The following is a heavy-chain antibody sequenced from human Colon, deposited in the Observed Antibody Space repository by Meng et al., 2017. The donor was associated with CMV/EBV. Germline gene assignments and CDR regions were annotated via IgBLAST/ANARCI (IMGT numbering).Heavy chain of an antibody. J-gene: IGHJ4*02. CDR1: GFTFSSYA. V-gene: IGHV3-23*01. Sequence: GESLKISCAASGFTFSSYAMSWVRQAPGKGLEWASAISGSGSSTYYADSVKGRFTISRDISKNMLYLQMNSLRAEDTAVYYCAKGRAGGYTYGYFDYWGQGTLVTVSS. CDR3: AKGRAGGYTYGYFDY. D-gene: IGHD5-18*01. CDR2: ISGSGSST.